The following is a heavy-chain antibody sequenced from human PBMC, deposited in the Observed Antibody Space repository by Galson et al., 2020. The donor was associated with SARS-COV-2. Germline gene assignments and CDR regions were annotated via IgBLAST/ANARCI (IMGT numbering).Heavy chain of an antibody. CDR3: ASASSAAGVDY. D-gene: IGHD6-13*01. V-gene: IGHV3-48*03. CDR2: ISSSGSTI. J-gene: IGHJ4*02. CDR1: GFTFSSYE. Sequence: GESLKISCAASGFTFSSYEMNWVRQAPGKGLVWVSYISSSGSTIYYADSVKGRFTISRDYAKNSLYLQMNSLRAEDTAVYYCASASSAAGVDYWGQGTLVTVSS.